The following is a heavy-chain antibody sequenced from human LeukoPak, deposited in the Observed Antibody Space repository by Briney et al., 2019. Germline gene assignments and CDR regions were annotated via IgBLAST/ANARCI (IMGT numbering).Heavy chain of an antibody. CDR1: GYTFTGYY. Sequence: ASVKVSCKASGYTFTGYYIHWVRQAPGQGLEWMGWINPNSGGTNYAQKFQGRVTMTRDTSISTTYMELSRLRSDDTAVYYCARVGGIAVAGNNWFDPWGQGTLVTVSS. J-gene: IGHJ5*02. CDR3: ARVGGIAVAGNNWFDP. V-gene: IGHV1-2*02. CDR2: INPNSGGT. D-gene: IGHD6-19*01.